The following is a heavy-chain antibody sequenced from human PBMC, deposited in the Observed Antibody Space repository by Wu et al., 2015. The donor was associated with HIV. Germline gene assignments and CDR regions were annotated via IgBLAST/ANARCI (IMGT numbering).Heavy chain of an antibody. Sequence: QVQVVQSGTEVKKPGASVKVSCKVSGYALSKLSIHRVRQARGKGLEWMGGFDPEDGKTIYAQRFQGRFTMNEDTSTDTAYMGLTNLRSEXTAVYYCATKFRDVWSIGLQHWGQGTLVTVSS. CDR2: FDPEDGKT. CDR1: GYALSKLS. CDR3: ATKFRDVWSIGLQH. J-gene: IGHJ1*01. V-gene: IGHV1-24*01. D-gene: IGHD3-16*01.